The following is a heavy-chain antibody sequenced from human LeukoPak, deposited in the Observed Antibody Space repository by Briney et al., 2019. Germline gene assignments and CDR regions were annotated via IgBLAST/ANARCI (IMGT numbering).Heavy chain of an antibody. Sequence: GGSLRLSCAASGFNLSSYAMDWVRQAPGKGLEWVALISYDENNKYFSDSVRGRFTISRDTAKNTLYLQLNSLRPEDTAVYYCARGYITGWYRGLFDYWGQGTLVTVSS. CDR3: ARGYITGWYRGLFDY. J-gene: IGHJ4*02. D-gene: IGHD6-19*01. CDR1: GFNLSSYA. V-gene: IGHV3-30*04. CDR2: ISYDENNK.